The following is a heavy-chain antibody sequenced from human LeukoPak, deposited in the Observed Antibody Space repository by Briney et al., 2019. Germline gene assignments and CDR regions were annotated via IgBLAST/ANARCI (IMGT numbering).Heavy chain of an antibody. D-gene: IGHD6-19*01. J-gene: IGHJ6*03. CDR2: IYHSGST. Sequence: PSETLSLTCAVSGVSISSGGYSWSWIRQPPGKGLEWIGEIYHSGSTNYNPSLKSRVTISVDKSKNQFSLKLSSVTAADTAVYYCARRGGGWYPWYMDVWGKGTTVTVSS. CDR3: ARRGGGWYPWYMDV. V-gene: IGHV4-30-2*01. CDR1: GVSISSGGYS.